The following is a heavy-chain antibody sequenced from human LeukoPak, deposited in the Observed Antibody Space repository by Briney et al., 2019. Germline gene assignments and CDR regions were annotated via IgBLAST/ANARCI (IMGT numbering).Heavy chain of an antibody. Sequence: GGSLRLSCAASGFTFSSYWMSWVRQAPGKGLEWVANIKQDGSEKYYVDSVKGRFTISRDNSKNTLYLQMNSLRAEDTAVYYCAKDLSNFWSGYYLDYWGQGTLVTVSS. CDR2: IKQDGSEK. D-gene: IGHD3-3*01. CDR1: GFTFSSYW. V-gene: IGHV3-7*01. J-gene: IGHJ4*02. CDR3: AKDLSNFWSGYYLDY.